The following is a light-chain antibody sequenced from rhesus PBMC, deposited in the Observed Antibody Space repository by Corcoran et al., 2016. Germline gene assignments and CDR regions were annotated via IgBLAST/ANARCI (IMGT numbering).Light chain of an antibody. CDR1: ENVNNY. V-gene: IGKV1-74*01. J-gene: IGKJ1*01. CDR2: KAT. CDR3: QNGYGTPRT. Sequence: DIQMTQSPSSLSASVGDRVTITCRASENVNNYLNWYQQQPGKAPKLLIYKATTLKSGVPSRFSGSGFGTDYTFTISSLPPEDVATYYCQNGYGTPRTFGQGTKVEIK.